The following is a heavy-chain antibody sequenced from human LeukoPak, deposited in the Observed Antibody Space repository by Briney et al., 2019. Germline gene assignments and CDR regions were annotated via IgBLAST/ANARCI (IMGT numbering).Heavy chain of an antibody. J-gene: IGHJ4*02. Sequence: PGGTLRLSCAASGFTFSSYAMHWVRQAPGKGLEWVAVISYDGSNKYYADSVKGRFTISRDNSKNTLYLQMNSLRAEDTAVYYCARAGRAGYSSGWSAFDYWGQGTLVTVSS. CDR3: ARAGRAGYSSGWSAFDY. CDR2: ISYDGSNK. D-gene: IGHD6-19*01. CDR1: GFTFSSYA. V-gene: IGHV3-30*04.